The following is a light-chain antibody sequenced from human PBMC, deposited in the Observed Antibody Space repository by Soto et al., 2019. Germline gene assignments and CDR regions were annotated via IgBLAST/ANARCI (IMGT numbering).Light chain of an antibody. CDR3: QQYNNWPFS. CDR2: DVS. CDR1: QGVTTN. Sequence: IVMTHSPATLSVSPVERASLSFMAGQGVTTNFSWYQQKSGQSPSLLIYDVSIRATGVPARFSGTGSETDFTLTISGLQSEDSAVYFCQQYNNWPFSFGQGTRLEI. J-gene: IGKJ5*01. V-gene: IGKV3-15*01.